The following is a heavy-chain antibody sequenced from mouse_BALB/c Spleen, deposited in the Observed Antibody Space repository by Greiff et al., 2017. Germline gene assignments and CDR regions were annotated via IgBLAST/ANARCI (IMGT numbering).Heavy chain of an antibody. Sequence: VQLQQSGPELVKPGASVKISCKASGYTFTDYNMHWVKQSHGKSLEWIGYIYPYNGGTGYNQKFKSKATLTVDNSSSTAYMELRSLTSEDSAVYYCARYRYDYDWYFDVWGAGTTVTVSS. D-gene: IGHD2-4*01. CDR2: IYPYNGGT. CDR1: GYTFTDYN. CDR3: ARYRYDYDWYFDV. J-gene: IGHJ1*01. V-gene: IGHV1S29*02.